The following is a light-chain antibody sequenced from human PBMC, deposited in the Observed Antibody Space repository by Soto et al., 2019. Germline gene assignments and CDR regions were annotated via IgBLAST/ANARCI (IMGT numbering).Light chain of an antibody. CDR3: QSYDSSLSGSVV. Sequence: QSVLTQPPSVSGAPGQRATISCTGSSSNIGAGYDVHWYHHLPGTAPKLLIYGNSNRPSGVPDRFSGSKSGTSASLAITGLQAEDEADYYCQSYDSSLSGSVVFGGGTKLTVL. J-gene: IGLJ2*01. CDR1: SSNIGAGYD. V-gene: IGLV1-40*01. CDR2: GNS.